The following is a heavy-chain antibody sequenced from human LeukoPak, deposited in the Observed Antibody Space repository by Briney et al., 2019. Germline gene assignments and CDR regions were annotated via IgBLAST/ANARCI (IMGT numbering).Heavy chain of an antibody. CDR2: IIPIFGTA. CDR3: ATSSSYFYDTSGYYTY. Sequence: ASVKVSCKASGGTFSSYAISWVRQAPGQGLEWMGGIIPIFGTANYAQKFQGRVTITADESTSTAYMELSSLRAEDTAEYYCATSSSYFYDTSGYYTYWGQGTLVTVSS. D-gene: IGHD3-22*01. CDR1: GGTFSSYA. J-gene: IGHJ4*02. V-gene: IGHV1-69*13.